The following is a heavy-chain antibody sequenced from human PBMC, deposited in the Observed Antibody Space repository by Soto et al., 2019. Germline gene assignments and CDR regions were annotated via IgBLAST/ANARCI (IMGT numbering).Heavy chain of an antibody. V-gene: IGHV1-8*01. CDR3: AKGGYYYYGSGSPESRYYYYMDV. Sequence: QVQLVQSGAEVKKPGASVKVSCKASGYTFTSYDINWVRQATGQGLEWMGWMNPNSGNTGYAQKFQGRVTMTRNTSISTAYMELSSLRSEDPAVYYCAKGGYYYYGSGSPESRYYYYMDVWGKGTTVTVSS. CDR1: GYTFTSYD. CDR2: MNPNSGNT. J-gene: IGHJ6*03. D-gene: IGHD3-10*01.